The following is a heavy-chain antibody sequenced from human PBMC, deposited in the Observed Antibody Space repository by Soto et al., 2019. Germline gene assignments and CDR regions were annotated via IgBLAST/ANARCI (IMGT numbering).Heavy chain of an antibody. CDR2: VYYGGTT. CDR1: GGTVGVYY. Sequence: SETLALTCIVSGGTVGVYYWSLIRQPPGKGLEWLGVVYYGGTTLYNPSVASRVTISVDTSKNQSSMKLKSVTAADTEVSYCTRHAVIPRWPYGTDAWGERNTVSVSS. V-gene: IGHV4-59*02. J-gene: IGHJ6*04. CDR3: TRHAVIPRWPYGTDA. D-gene: IGHD2-2*01.